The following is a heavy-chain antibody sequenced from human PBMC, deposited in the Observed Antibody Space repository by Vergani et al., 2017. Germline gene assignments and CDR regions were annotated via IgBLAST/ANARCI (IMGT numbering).Heavy chain of an antibody. J-gene: IGHJ4*02. D-gene: IGHD1-26*01. Sequence: EVQLLESGGGLVQPGGSLRLSCAASGFTFSSYAMSWVRQAPGKGLEWVSAISGSGGSTYYADSVKGRFTISRDNSKNTLYLQMNSLGAEDTAVYYGAKDQLWSGGYYNYWGQGTLVTVSS. CDR2: ISGSGGST. V-gene: IGHV3-23*01. CDR3: AKDQLWSGGYYNY. CDR1: GFTFSSYA.